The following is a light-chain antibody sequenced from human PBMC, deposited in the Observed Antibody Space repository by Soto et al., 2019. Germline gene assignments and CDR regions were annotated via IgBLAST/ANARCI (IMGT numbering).Light chain of an antibody. Sequence: DIQMTQFPSSLSASVGDRVTITCRASQSISSYLNWYQQKPGKAPNLLIYSATHLQSGVSSRFGGSGSGTDFTLTITTLQPEDFATYYGQQSYSTPRTFGQGTKVEIK. V-gene: IGKV1-39*01. CDR1: QSISSY. J-gene: IGKJ1*01. CDR2: SAT. CDR3: QQSYSTPRT.